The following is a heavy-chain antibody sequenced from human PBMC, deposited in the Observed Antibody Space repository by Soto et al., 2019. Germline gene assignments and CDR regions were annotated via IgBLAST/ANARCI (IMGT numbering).Heavy chain of an antibody. V-gene: IGHV3-53*01. D-gene: IGHD3-10*01. Sequence: LXRSCAASYFTIRSNYLTWVRQAPGKGLEWVSVIYRSGKIYYADSVRGRFTTSSDNSQNTLHLEMNSLRAEDTAVYYCARDSGLIRGSYGVDVWGQGTTVTVSS. CDR1: YFTIRSNY. J-gene: IGHJ6*02. CDR3: ARDSGLIRGSYGVDV. CDR2: IYRSGKI.